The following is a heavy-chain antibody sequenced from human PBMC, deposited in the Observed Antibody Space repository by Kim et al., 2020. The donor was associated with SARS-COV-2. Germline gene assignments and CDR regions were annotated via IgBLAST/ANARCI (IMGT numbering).Heavy chain of an antibody. J-gene: IGHJ4*02. V-gene: IGHV3-48*03. CDR2: ISSSGSTI. D-gene: IGHD2-2*01. Sequence: GGSRRLSCAASGFTFSSYEMNWVRQAPGKGLEWVSYISSSGSTIYYADSAKGRFTISRDNAKNSLYLQMNSLRAEATAVYYCASLIVVVPSFWGQGTLVTVSS. CDR3: ASLIVVVPSF. CDR1: GFTFSSYE.